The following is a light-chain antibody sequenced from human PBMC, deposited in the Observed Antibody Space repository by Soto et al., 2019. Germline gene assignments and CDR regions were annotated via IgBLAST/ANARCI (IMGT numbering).Light chain of an antibody. V-gene: IGKV3-15*01. CDR1: QSISSH. CDR2: GAS. Sequence: EVVLTQSPATLSVSLGERATLSGRASQSISSHLAWYQHKPGQAPRRLMSGASTRATGIPARFSGSGSGTDFTLIISSLQSEDFAIYYCQQYHDWPWTLGQGTKVEIK. CDR3: QQYHDWPWT. J-gene: IGKJ1*01.